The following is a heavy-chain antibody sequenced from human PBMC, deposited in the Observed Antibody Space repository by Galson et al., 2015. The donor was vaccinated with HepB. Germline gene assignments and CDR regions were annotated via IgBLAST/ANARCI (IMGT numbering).Heavy chain of an antibody. CDR2: IKQDGSEK. D-gene: IGHD5-18*01. J-gene: IGHJ3*02. V-gene: IGHV3-7*03. Sequence: SLRLSCAASGFTFSSYWMSWVRQAPGKGLEWVANIKQDGSEKYYVDSVKGRFTISRDNAKNSLYLQMNSLRAEDTAVYYCARERLGGYSYGYRHAFDIWGQGTMVTVSS. CDR3: ARERLGGYSYGYRHAFDI. CDR1: GFTFSSYW.